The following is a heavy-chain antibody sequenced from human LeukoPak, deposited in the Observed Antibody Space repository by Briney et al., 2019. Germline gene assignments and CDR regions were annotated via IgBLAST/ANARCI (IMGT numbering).Heavy chain of an antibody. CDR3: ARSYYGSGRYGPQFDY. CDR1: GGSISSGSYY. D-gene: IGHD3-10*01. Sequence: SETLSLTCTVSGGSISSGSYYWSWIRQPAGKGLEWIGHIYTSGSTNYNPSLKSRVTISVDTSKNQFSLKLSSVTAADTAVYYCARSYYGSGRYGPQFDYWGQGTLVTVSS. CDR2: IYTSGST. J-gene: IGHJ4*02. V-gene: IGHV4-61*09.